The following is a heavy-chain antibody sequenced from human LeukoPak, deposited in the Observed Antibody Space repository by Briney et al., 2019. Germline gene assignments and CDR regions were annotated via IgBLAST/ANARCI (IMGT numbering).Heavy chain of an antibody. J-gene: IGHJ4*02. V-gene: IGHV4-4*07. CDR2: IYTSGST. Sequence: KPSETLSLTCTVSGGSISSYYWSWIRQPAGKGLEWIGRIYTSGSTNYNPSLKSRVTMSVDTSKNQFSLKLSSVTAADTAVYYCARSQGVLEWLLYDYWGQGTLVTVSS. CDR1: GGSISSYY. CDR3: ARSQGVLEWLLYDY. D-gene: IGHD3-3*01.